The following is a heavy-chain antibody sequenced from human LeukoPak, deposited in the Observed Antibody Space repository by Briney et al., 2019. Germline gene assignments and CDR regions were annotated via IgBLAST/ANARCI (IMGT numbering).Heavy chain of an antibody. CDR2: IYYSGST. V-gene: IGHV4-59*01. Sequence: SETLSLTCTVSGGSISSYYWSWIRQPPGKGLEWIGYIYYSGSTNYNPSLKSRVTISVDTSKNQFSLKLSSVTAADTAVYCCARDPETGNWYFDLWGRGTLVTVSS. CDR3: ARDPETGNWYFDL. D-gene: IGHD1-1*01. CDR1: GGSISSYY. J-gene: IGHJ2*01.